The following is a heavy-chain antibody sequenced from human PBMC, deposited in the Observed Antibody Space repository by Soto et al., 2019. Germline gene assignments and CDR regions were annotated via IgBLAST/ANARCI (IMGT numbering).Heavy chain of an antibody. CDR2: ISYSGTT. Sequence: QVQLQESGPGLVKPSQTLSLTCTVSGGSISSGGYYWSWFRQHPGKGLEWIGYISYSGTTYYNPSLKSRVTIAVDTSKNQFSLKLSSVTAADTAVYYCATYNWNDVTAFDIWGQGTMVTVSS. CDR1: GGSISSGGYY. V-gene: IGHV4-31*03. J-gene: IGHJ3*02. CDR3: ATYNWNDVTAFDI. D-gene: IGHD1-1*01.